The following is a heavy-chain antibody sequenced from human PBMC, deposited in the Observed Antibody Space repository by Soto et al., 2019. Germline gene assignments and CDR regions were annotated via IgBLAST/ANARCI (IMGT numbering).Heavy chain of an antibody. Sequence: SQTLSLTCAISGDSVSSNSAAWNWIRQSPSRGLEWLGRTYYRSKWYNDYAVSVKSRITINPDTSKNQFSLQLNSVTPEDTAVYYCARDTGLIYYYDSSGYSGWFDPWGQGTLVTVSS. D-gene: IGHD3-22*01. V-gene: IGHV6-1*01. CDR1: GDSVSSNSAA. J-gene: IGHJ5*02. CDR3: ARDTGLIYYYDSSGYSGWFDP. CDR2: TYYRSKWYN.